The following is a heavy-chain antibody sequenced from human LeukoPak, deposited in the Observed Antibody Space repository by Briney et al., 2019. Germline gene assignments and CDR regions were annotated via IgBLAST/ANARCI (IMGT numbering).Heavy chain of an antibody. Sequence: SQTLSLTCTVSGGSISSGDYYWSWIRQPPGKGLEWIGYIYYSGSTYYNPSLKSRVTISVDTSKNQFSLKLSSVTAADTAVYYCAREDTAMVGFDYWGQGTLVTVSS. J-gene: IGHJ4*02. CDR3: AREDTAMVGFDY. CDR2: IYYSGST. CDR1: GGSISSGDYY. D-gene: IGHD5-18*01. V-gene: IGHV4-30-4*01.